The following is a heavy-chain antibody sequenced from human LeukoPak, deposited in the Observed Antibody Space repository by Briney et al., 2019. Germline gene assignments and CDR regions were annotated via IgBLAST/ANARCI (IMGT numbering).Heavy chain of an antibody. CDR1: GFTFSSYG. D-gene: IGHD3-10*01. CDR2: IRYDGSNK. CDR3: AKWFGELFQQPLDY. Sequence: PGGSLRLSCAASGFTFSSYGMHWVRQAPGKGLEWVAFIRYDGSNKYYADSVKGRFTISRDNSKNTLYLQMNSLRAEDTAVYYCAKWFGELFQQPLDYWGQGTLVTVSS. V-gene: IGHV3-30*02. J-gene: IGHJ4*02.